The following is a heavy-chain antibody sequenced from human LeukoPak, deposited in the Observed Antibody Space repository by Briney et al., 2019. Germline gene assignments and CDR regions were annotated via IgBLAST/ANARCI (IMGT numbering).Heavy chain of an antibody. J-gene: IGHJ4*02. CDR1: GFTFSSYG. CDR3: AKAHSDSSGLDY. Sequence: GGSLRLSCAASGFTFSSYGMHWVRQAPGKGLEWVAVISYDGSNKYYADSVKGRFTISRDNSKNTLYLQMNSLRAEDTAVYYRAKAHSDSSGLDYWGQGTLVTVSS. CDR2: ISYDGSNK. D-gene: IGHD3-22*01. V-gene: IGHV3-30*18.